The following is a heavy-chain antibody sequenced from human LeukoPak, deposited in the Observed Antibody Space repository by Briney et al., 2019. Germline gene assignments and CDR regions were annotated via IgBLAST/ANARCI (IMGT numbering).Heavy chain of an antibody. Sequence: SVKVSCKASGGTFSSYAISWVRQAPGQGLEWMGGIIPIFGTANYAQKFQGRVTITADESTGTAYMELSSLRSEDTAVYYCARGWKYYYDSSGYYFHYWGQGTLVTVSS. CDR1: GGTFSSYA. CDR3: ARGWKYYYDSSGYYFHY. J-gene: IGHJ4*02. CDR2: IIPIFGTA. V-gene: IGHV1-69*13. D-gene: IGHD3-22*01.